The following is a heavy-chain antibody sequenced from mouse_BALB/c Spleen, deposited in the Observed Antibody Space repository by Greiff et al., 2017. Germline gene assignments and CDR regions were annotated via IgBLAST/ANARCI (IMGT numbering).Heavy chain of an antibody. CDR3: ARPGHYGNSYAMDY. Sequence: VQLQQSGPELVKPGASVKIPCKASGYTFTDYNMDWVKQSHGKSLEWIGDINPNNGGTIYNQKFKGKATLTVDKSSSTAYMELRSLTSEDTAVYYCARPGHYGNSYAMDYWGQGTSVTVSS. V-gene: IGHV1-18*01. D-gene: IGHD2-1*01. CDR2: INPNNGGT. J-gene: IGHJ4*01. CDR1: GYTFTDYN.